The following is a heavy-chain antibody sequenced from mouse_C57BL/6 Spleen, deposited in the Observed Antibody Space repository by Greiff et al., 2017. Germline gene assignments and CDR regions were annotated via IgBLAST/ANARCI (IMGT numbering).Heavy chain of an antibody. D-gene: IGHD1-1*01. J-gene: IGHJ4*01. CDR1: GFSLTSYG. CDR2: IWGDGST. Sequence: VMLVESGPGLVAPSQSLSITCTVSGFSLTSYGVSWVRQPPGKGLEWLGVIWGDGSTNYHSALISRLSISKDNSKSQVFLKLNSLRTDDTATYYCTFYYYGSSGDAMDYWGQGTSVTVSS. CDR3: TFYYYGSSGDAMDY. V-gene: IGHV2-3*01.